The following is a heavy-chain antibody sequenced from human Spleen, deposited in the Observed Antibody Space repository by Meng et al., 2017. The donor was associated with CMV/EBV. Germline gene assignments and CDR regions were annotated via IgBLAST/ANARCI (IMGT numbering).Heavy chain of an antibody. Sequence: LSLTCAVYGGSFSGYYWSWIRQPPGKGLEWVGLIKSKTDGGTTDYAAPVKGRFTISRDDSKNTLYLQMNSLKTEDTAVYYCTTVVGYSSSSYWYFDLWGRGTLVTVSS. CDR3: TTVVGYSSSSYWYFDL. CDR2: IKSKTDGGTT. CDR1: GGSFSGYY. J-gene: IGHJ2*01. D-gene: IGHD6-13*01. V-gene: IGHV3-15*01.